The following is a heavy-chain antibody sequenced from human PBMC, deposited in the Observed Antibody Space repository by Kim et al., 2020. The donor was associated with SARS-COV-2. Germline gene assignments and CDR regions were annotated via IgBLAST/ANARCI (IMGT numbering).Heavy chain of an antibody. Sequence: GGSLRLSCAASGFTFSSYAMHWVRQAPGKGLEWVSVISNNGSNKYYADSVKGRFTISRDNAKNTLYLQMNSLRAEDTAVYYCAREGTAAEFDYWGQGTLVTVSS. CDR2: ISNNGSNK. J-gene: IGHJ4*02. D-gene: IGHD6-13*01. V-gene: IGHV3-30*04. CDR1: GFTFSSYA. CDR3: AREGTAAEFDY.